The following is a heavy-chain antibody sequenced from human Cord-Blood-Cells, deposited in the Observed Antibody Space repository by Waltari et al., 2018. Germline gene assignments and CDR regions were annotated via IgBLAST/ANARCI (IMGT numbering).Heavy chain of an antibody. V-gene: IGHV1-69*01. CDR3: ARDPRAVVVPAAIFAYYYMDV. CDR2: IIPIFGTA. Sequence: VQLGQSGAEVKKPGSSVKVSCKASGGTFSSYAISWVRPAPGQGLEWMGGIIPIFGTANYAQKFQGRVTITADESTSTAYMELSSLRSEDTAVYYCARDPRAVVVPAAIFAYYYMDVWGKGTTVTVSS. J-gene: IGHJ6*03. D-gene: IGHD2-2*02. CDR1: GGTFSSYA.